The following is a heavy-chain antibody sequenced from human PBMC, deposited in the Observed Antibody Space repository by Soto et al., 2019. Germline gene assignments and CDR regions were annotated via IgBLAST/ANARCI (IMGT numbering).Heavy chain of an antibody. CDR2: ISYDGSNK. Sequence: QVQLVESGGGVVQPGRSLRLSCAASGFTFSSYGMHWVRQAPGKGLEWVAVISYDGSNKYYADSVKGRFTISRDNSKNTLYLQMNGLRADDTAVYYCAKDGGVAAPFDYWGQGTLVTVSS. CDR3: AKDGGVAAPFDY. J-gene: IGHJ4*02. D-gene: IGHD2-15*01. CDR1: GFTFSSYG. V-gene: IGHV3-30*18.